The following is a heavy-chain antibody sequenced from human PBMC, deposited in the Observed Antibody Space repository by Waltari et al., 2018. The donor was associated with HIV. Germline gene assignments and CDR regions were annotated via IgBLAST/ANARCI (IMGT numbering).Heavy chain of an antibody. CDR2: ISSSRSTI. CDR1: GFTFSGFR. V-gene: IGHV3-48*01. Sequence: EVQLVESGGGLVQPGGSRRLSCAASGFTFSGFRMNWGRQAPEKGLGWVSYISSSRSTIYSADSVKGRFTISRDNAKNSLYLQMNSLRAEDTAVYYCARSKYSSSSGFDLWGRGTLVTVSS. D-gene: IGHD6-6*01. J-gene: IGHJ2*01. CDR3: ARSKYSSSSGFDL.